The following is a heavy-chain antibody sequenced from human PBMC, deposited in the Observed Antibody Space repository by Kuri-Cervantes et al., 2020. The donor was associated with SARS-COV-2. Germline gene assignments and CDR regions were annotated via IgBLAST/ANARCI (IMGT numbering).Heavy chain of an antibody. J-gene: IGHJ4*02. V-gene: IGHV1-69*05. CDR3: ARAGDITMIVEYYFDY. CDR1: GGTFSSYA. Sequence: SVKVSCRASGGTFSSYAISWVRQAPGQGLEWMGGIIPIFGTANYAQKFQGRVTITTDESTSTAYMELGSLRAEDTAVYYCARAGDITMIVEYYFDYWGQGTLVTVSS. D-gene: IGHD3-22*01. CDR2: IIPIFGTA.